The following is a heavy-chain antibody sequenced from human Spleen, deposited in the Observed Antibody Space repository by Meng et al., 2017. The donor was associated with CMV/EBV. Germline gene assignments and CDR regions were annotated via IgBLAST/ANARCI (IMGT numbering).Heavy chain of an antibody. V-gene: IGHV3-74*01. D-gene: IGHD4/OR15-4a*01. CDR1: GFHFSGYW. J-gene: IGHJ4*02. CDR2: LTHDGKT. CDR3: AKDIHFGAYFDY. Sequence: GESLKISCAASGFHFSGYWMHWVRQVPGKGLVWVARLTHDGKTVYADFAKGRFSISRDNAKNSLYLQVNSLRAEDTAVYYCAKDIHFGAYFDYWSQGTLVTVS.